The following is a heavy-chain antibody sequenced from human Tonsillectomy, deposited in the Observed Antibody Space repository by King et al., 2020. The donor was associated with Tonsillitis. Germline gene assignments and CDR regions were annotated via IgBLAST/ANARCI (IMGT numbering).Heavy chain of an antibody. J-gene: IGHJ4*02. CDR3: ARLPLNYFDY. CDR2: INSDGSDT. CDR1: GFTFSSSW. Sequence: VQLVESGGGLVQPGGSLRLSCAASGFTFSSSWMHWVRHAPGKGLVWVSRINSDGSDTNYADSVKGRFTISRDNAKNTLYLQMNSLRAEDTAVYYCARLPLNYFDYWGQGTLVTVSS. V-gene: IGHV3-74*01.